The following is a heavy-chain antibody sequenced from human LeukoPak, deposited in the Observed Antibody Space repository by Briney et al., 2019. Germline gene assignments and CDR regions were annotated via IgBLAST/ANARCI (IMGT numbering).Heavy chain of an antibody. CDR1: GFTFSSYN. CDR2: ISYSTTTR. V-gene: IGHV3-48*02. J-gene: IGHJ4*02. CDR3: ARVGSEWLVNDY. Sequence: PGGTVRLSCTASGFTFSSYNMNWVRQAPGKGLEWVSYISYSTTTRYYADSVKGRFTISRDDAKNSLYLQINSPRDEDMAVYYCARVGSEWLVNDYWGQGALVTVSS. D-gene: IGHD6-19*01.